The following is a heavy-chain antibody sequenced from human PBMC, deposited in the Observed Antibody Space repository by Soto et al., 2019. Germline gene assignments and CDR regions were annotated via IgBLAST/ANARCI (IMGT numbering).Heavy chain of an antibody. CDR3: ARAWPAAPGPQHDY. Sequence: SCSAGGSPFNSYSMNWVRQAPGKGLEWVSYISSSSSTMYYADFVKGRFTISRDNAKNSLYLQMKNLRDEDTAAYYCARAWPAAPGPQHDYWDPGTLVDASS. CDR2: ISSSSSTM. CDR1: GSPFNSYS. J-gene: IGHJ4*02. D-gene: IGHD6-13*01. V-gene: IGHV3-48*02.